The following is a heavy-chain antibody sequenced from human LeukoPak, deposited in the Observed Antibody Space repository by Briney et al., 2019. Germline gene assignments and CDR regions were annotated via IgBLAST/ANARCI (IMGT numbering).Heavy chain of an antibody. D-gene: IGHD6-19*01. Sequence: ASVKVSCKASGYTFTGYYMHWVRQAPGQGLEWMGWINPNSGSTNYAQKFQGRVTMTRDTSISTAYMELSRLRSDDTAVYYCARVWWLDYYFDYWGQGTLVTVSS. V-gene: IGHV1-2*02. CDR3: ARVWWLDYYFDY. CDR1: GYTFTGYY. CDR2: INPNSGST. J-gene: IGHJ4*02.